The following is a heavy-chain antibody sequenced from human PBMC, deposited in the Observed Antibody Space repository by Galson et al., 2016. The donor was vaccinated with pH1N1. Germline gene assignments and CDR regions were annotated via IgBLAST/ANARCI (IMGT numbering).Heavy chain of an antibody. CDR1: GFMFDDFA. V-gene: IGHV3-9*01. Sequence: SLRLSCAASGFMFDDFAMHWVRHAPGKGLEWVASISWNSNSIQYVNSVKGRFTISRDNAKKSLYLQMNRLRVDDTALYFCAKHGNFEFGSGSNPLEYWGQGTLVTVSS. J-gene: IGHJ4*02. D-gene: IGHD1-26*01. CDR3: AKHGNFEFGSGSNPLEY. CDR2: ISWNSNSI.